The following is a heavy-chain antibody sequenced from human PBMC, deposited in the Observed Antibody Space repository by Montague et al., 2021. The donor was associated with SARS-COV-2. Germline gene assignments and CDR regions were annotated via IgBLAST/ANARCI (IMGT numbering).Heavy chain of an antibody. D-gene: IGHD2-15*01. CDR1: VRSTSNYY. V-gene: IGHV4-59*01. CDR2: IFYTGST. J-gene: IGHJ4*02. CDR3: ARAQNICFIANCVNYFDL. Sequence: SETLSLTCSVSVRSTSNYYWAWIRQSPGKGLQWIGYIFYTGSTKFNPSLKSRVSMSLDTSKNHFSLRLSAVTAADTARYYCARAQNICFIANCVNYFDLWGLGALVTVSS.